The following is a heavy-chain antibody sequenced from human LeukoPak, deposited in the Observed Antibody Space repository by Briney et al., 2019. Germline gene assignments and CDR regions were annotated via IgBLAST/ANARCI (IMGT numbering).Heavy chain of an antibody. Sequence: SVKVSCKASGYTFTSYDINWVRQAPGQGLEWMGRIIPILGIANYAQKFQGRVTITADKSTSTAYMELSSLRSEDTAVYYCARARGTSSPLYAFDIWGQGTMVTVSS. CDR2: IIPILGIA. CDR1: GYTFTSYD. CDR3: ARARGTSSPLYAFDI. V-gene: IGHV1-69*04. D-gene: IGHD3-16*01. J-gene: IGHJ3*02.